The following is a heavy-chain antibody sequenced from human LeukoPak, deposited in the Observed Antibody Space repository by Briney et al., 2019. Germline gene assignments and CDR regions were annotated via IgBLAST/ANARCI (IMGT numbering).Heavy chain of an antibody. J-gene: IGHJ4*02. CDR3: ARDNRDWAFDY. CDR1: GFIFSKYG. V-gene: IGHV3-30*02. Sequence: GGSPRLSCGASGFIFSKYGMHWVRQAPGKGLEWVAFINDKGVDKNYADSVKGRFTISRDNSKNTLVLQMNSPRSEDTAVYFCARDNRDWAFDYWGQGTLVTVSS. D-gene: IGHD2-21*02. CDR2: INDKGVDK.